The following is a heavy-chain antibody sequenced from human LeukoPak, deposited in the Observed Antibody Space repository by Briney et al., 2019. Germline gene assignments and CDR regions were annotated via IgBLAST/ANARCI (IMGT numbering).Heavy chain of an antibody. J-gene: IGHJ6*02. D-gene: IGHD6-19*01. CDR1: GFTFGDYA. CDR3: TRGSSGYYYYGMDV. CDR2: IRSKAYGGTT. Sequence: GGSLRLSCTTSGFTFGDYAISWFRQAPGKGLEWVGFIRSKAYGGTTECAASVKGRFTISRDDSKSIAYLQMNSLKTEDTAVYYCTRGSSGYYYYGMDVWGQGTTVTVSS. V-gene: IGHV3-49*03.